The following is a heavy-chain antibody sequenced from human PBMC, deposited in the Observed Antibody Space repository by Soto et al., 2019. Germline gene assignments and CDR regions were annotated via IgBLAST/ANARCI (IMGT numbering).Heavy chain of an antibody. CDR3: AREVRRITGASDFDY. D-gene: IGHD1-20*01. CDR1: GFTFSSYS. Sequence: GGSLRLSCAASGFTFSSYSMNWVRQAPGKGLEWVSSISSSSSYIYYADLVKGRFTISRDNAKNSLYLQMNSLRAEDTAVYYCAREVRRITGASDFDYWGQGTLVTVSS. J-gene: IGHJ4*02. V-gene: IGHV3-21*01. CDR2: ISSSSSYI.